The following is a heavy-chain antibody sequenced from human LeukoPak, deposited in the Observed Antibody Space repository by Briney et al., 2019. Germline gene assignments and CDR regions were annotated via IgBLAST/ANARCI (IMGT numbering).Heavy chain of an antibody. J-gene: IGHJ4*02. CDR3: LGYYSGSPN. V-gene: IGHV3-74*01. D-gene: IGHD3-10*01. CDR1: GFTFSYNW. CDR2: ISSDGRTT. Sequence: GGSLRLSCAASGFTFSYNWMHWVRQAPGKGLVWVSRISSDGRTTHYADSVKGRFTISRDSAKNTLFLQMNDLKAEDTAVYYCLGYYSGSPNWGQGTLVTVSS.